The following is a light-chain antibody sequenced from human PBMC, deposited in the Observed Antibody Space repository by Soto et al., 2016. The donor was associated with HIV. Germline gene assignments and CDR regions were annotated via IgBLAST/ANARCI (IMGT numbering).Light chain of an antibody. CDR1: QSINSY. V-gene: IGKV1-5*03. CDR2: KAS. Sequence: DIQMTQSPSTLSASVGDRVTITCRSSQSINSYLNWYQQKPGKAPRLLIYKASTLQSGVPSRFSGRGSGTEFTLTISSLQPDDFATYYCQQYNSYPVTFGGGTKVEIK. J-gene: IGKJ4*01. CDR3: QQYNSYPVT.